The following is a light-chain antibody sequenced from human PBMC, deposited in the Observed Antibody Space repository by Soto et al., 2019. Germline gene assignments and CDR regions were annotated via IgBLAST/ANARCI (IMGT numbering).Light chain of an antibody. CDR2: AAA. J-gene: IGKJ1*01. Sequence: DIQMTQSPSTLSASVGDRVTITCRASHSISTYLNWYQQKPGQAPKLLIYAAASLQSGVPSRFSGSGSGTDFTLTISSLQPEDFAAYYCQQSYRSPRTFGQGTKVDIK. CDR1: HSISTY. V-gene: IGKV1-39*01. CDR3: QQSYRSPRT.